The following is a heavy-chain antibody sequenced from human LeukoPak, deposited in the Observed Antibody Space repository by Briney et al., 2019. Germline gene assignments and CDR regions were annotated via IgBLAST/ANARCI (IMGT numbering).Heavy chain of an antibody. CDR1: GGSISSGGYC. CDR2: IYYSGST. CDR3: ARQTTGIAVAGGGMDGAFDI. V-gene: IGHV4-31*03. J-gene: IGHJ3*02. D-gene: IGHD6-19*01. Sequence: SETLSLTCTVSGGSISSGGYCWNWIRQHPGKGLEWIGYIYYSGSTYYNPSLKSRVTISVDTSKNQFSLKLSSVTAADTAVYYCARQTTGIAVAGGGMDGAFDIWGQGTMVTVSS.